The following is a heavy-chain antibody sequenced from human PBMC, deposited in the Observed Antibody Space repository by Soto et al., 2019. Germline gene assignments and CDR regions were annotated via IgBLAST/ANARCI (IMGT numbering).Heavy chain of an antibody. J-gene: IGHJ6*03. CDR2: IYYSGST. CDR3: ATHSPSGSYYYYYYMDV. Sequence: QVQLQESGPGLVKPSGTLSLTCAVSSGSISSSNWWSWVRQPPGKGLEWVGEIYYSGSTNYNPSLKSPVTISVDKSKNQFSLKLSSVTAADTAVYYCATHSPSGSYYYYYYMDVWGKGTTVTVSS. V-gene: IGHV4-4*02. CDR1: SGSISSSNW. D-gene: IGHD3-10*01.